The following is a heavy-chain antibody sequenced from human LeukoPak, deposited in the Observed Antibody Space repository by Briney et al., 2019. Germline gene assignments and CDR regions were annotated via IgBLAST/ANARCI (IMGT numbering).Heavy chain of an antibody. CDR1: GFTFSNYV. D-gene: IGHD2-15*01. CDR2: IWRDGSVT. Sequence: GGSLRLSCTASGFTFSNYVGHWVRQAPGKGLEWVALIWRDGSVTHYAESVKGRFTISRDNSKNTLYLQMNSLRGEDTAVYFCAREVVGNGEGGIDYWGQGTLVTVSS. J-gene: IGHJ4*02. CDR3: AREVVGNGEGGIDY. V-gene: IGHV3-33*01.